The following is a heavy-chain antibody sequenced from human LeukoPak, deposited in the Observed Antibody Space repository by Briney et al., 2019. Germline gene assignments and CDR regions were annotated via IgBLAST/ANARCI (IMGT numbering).Heavy chain of an antibody. V-gene: IGHV4-39*02. CDR2: ISYSGST. D-gene: IGHD3-22*01. J-gene: IGHJ6*03. CDR3: ARLTHSYYSDTSGYSPYYYMDV. CDR1: GGSISSRDYF. Sequence: PSETLSLTCTVSGGSISSRDYFWGWIRQSPGKGLEWIGRISYSGSTYYNPSLKSRVTISVDTSKNHFSLRLSSVTAADTAVYYCARLTHSYYSDTSGYSPYYYMDVWGKGTTVTVSS.